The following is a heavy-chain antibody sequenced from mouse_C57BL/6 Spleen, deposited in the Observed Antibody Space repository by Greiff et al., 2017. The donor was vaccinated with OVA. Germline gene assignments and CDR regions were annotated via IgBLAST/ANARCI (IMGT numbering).Heavy chain of an antibody. Sequence: QVQLQQSGAELVKPGASVKLSCKASGYTFTSYWMHWVKQRPGQGLEWIGMIHPNSGSTNYNEKFKSKATLTVDKSSSTAYMQLSSLTSEDSAVYYCARGGTGDAMDYWGQGTSVTVSS. V-gene: IGHV1-64*01. CDR1: GYTFTSYW. J-gene: IGHJ4*01. CDR3: ARGGTGDAMDY. CDR2: IHPNSGST. D-gene: IGHD4-1*01.